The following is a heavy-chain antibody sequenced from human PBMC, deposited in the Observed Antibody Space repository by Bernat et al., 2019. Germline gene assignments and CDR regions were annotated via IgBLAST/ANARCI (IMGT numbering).Heavy chain of an antibody. V-gene: IGHV3-21*01. CDR3: AARHCSNGVCQFDD. D-gene: IGHD2-8*01. CDR1: GFSFSTYS. Sequence: QLVESGGGLVKPGESLRLSCAASGFSFSTYSMNWVRQAPGKGLEWVSSISNAGGTIYYADSVRGRFTISRDNAENSLFLQMNSPRAEDTAVYYCAARHCSNGVCQFDDWGQGTLVTVSS. CDR2: ISNAGGTI. J-gene: IGHJ4*02.